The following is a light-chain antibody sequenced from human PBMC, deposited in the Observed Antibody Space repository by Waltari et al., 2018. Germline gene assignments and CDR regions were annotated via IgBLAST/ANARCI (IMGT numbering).Light chain of an antibody. CDR3: QQYYERPHT. V-gene: IGKV1-NL1*01. CDR1: QGIGYS. Sequence: DIQMTQSPSSLSASVGDRVTITCRKCQGIGYSVAWYQQKQGKAPGLLVHSAYTLHSGVPLRFRGGGSGTQYTLTISSLQPEDCATYYCQQYYERPHTFGQGTRVEI. CDR2: SAY. J-gene: IGKJ2*01.